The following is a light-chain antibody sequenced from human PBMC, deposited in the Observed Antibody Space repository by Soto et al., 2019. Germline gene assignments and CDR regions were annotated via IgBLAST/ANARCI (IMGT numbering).Light chain of an antibody. J-gene: IGKJ5*01. CDR3: QQRARSPML. Sequence: EIVLTQSPATLSLSPGERVTLSCRASQSVSTFVAWYQHKPGQAPRPVIYDTFKRATGVPDRFSGGGSGTDFPLPVSRLDPDDFAVYYCQQRARSPMLFGQGTRLELK. CDR1: QSVSTF. V-gene: IGKV3-11*01. CDR2: DTF.